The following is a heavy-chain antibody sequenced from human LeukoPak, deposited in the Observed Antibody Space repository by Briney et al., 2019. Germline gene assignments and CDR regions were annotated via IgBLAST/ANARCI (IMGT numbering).Heavy chain of an antibody. CDR1: GGSISSYY. D-gene: IGHD4-11*01. Sequence: ETLSLTCTVSGGSISSYYWSWIRQPPGKGLEWVANINQDGSEKYYVDSVRGRFTISRDNAEDSLYLQMNSLRAEDTAVYYCARTWMYSNYFRGQGTLVTVSS. V-gene: IGHV3-7*03. CDR3: ARTWMYSNYF. CDR2: INQDGSEK. J-gene: IGHJ4*02.